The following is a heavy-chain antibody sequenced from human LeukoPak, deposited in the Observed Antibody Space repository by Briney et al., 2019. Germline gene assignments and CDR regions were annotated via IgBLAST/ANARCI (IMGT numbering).Heavy chain of an antibody. V-gene: IGHV3-48*03. D-gene: IGHD3-10*02. Sequence: PGGSLRLSCAASGFTISSYEMNWVRQAPGKGLEWVSYISSSGSTIYYADSVKGRFTISGDNAKNSLYLQMNSLRAEDTAVYYWAELGITMIGGVWGKGTTVTISS. CDR2: ISSSGSTI. CDR1: GFTISSYE. CDR3: AELGITMIGGV. J-gene: IGHJ6*04.